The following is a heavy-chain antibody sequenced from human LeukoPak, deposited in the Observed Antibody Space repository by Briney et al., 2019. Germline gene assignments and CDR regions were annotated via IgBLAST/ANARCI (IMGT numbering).Heavy chain of an antibody. CDR1: GYSFTNYR. Sequence: GESLKISCKGSGYSFTNYRIGWVRQMPGKGLEWMGIIYPADSDTRYSPTVRGQVTISVDKSVNTAYLQWSSLNASDTATYYCARQRGSGWYDFWGQGTLVTVSS. J-gene: IGHJ5*01. CDR2: IYPADSDT. D-gene: IGHD6-19*01. CDR3: ARQRGSGWYDF. V-gene: IGHV5-51*01.